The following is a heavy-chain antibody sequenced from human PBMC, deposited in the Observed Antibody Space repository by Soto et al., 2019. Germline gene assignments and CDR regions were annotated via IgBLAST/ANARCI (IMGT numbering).Heavy chain of an antibody. CDR3: ARRDSSGSLDF. V-gene: IGHV1-2*02. D-gene: IGHD5-18*01. Sequence: APVKVSCKTSGYTFTYFYIHWVRLAPGQGLEWMGWINPKNGGTSHAQKFQGRVTMTRDTSISTVYMELNSLTSDDRGIYYCARRDSSGSLDFWGQGTLVTVSS. CDR2: INPKNGGT. J-gene: IGHJ4*02. CDR1: GYTFTYFY.